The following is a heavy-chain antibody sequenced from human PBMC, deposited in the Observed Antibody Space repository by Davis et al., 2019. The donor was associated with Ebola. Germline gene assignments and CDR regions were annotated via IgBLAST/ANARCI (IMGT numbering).Heavy chain of an antibody. D-gene: IGHD3-22*01. CDR1: GYTFTSYY. CDR2: INPSGGST. Sequence: ASVTVSCKASGYTFTSYYMHWVRQAPGQGLEWMGIINPSGGSTSYAQKFQGRVTMTRETSTSTVYMELSSLRSEDTAVYYCARVPGTTYYYDSSGYYLDYWGQGTLVTVSS. CDR3: ARVPGTTYYYDSSGYYLDY. V-gene: IGHV1-46*01. J-gene: IGHJ4*02.